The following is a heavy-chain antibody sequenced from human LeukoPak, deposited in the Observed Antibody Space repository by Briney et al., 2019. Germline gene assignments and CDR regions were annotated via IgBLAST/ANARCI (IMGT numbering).Heavy chain of an antibody. D-gene: IGHD3-10*01. J-gene: IGHJ5*02. V-gene: IGHV5-10-1*01. Sequence: GESLKISWKGSGYSFTSYWISWVRQMPGKGLEWMGRIDPSDSYTNSSPSFQGHVTISADKSISTAYLQWSSLKASDTAMYYCARKGSAGSWFDPWGQGTLVTVSS. CDR3: ARKGSAGSWFDP. CDR2: IDPSDSYT. CDR1: GYSFTSYW.